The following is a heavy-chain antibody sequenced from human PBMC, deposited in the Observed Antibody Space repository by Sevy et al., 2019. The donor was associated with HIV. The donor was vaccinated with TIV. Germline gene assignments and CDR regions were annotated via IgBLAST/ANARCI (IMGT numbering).Heavy chain of an antibody. CDR1: GFTFGDCS. CDR3: AREGCTKPHDY. D-gene: IGHD2-8*01. Sequence: GGSLILSCTTSGFTFGDCSMSWFRQSPGKGLEWVSTLSFGCGEINYADSVKGRFTISRDNSKSSVYLQMNNLRPEDTAVYYCAREGCTKPHDYWGQGTLVTVSS. CDR2: LSFGCGEI. J-gene: IGHJ4*02. V-gene: IGHV3-23*01.